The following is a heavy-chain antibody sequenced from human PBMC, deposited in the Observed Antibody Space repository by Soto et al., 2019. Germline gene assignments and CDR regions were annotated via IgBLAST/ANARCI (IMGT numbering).Heavy chain of an antibody. V-gene: IGHV3-30*18. CDR1: GFTFSSYG. CDR3: AKDVSRRTDYYFGIDG. J-gene: IGHJ6*02. D-gene: IGHD2-2*01. Sequence: PGGSLRLSCAASGFTFSSYGMHWVRQAPGKGLGWVAVISFDASDKQYADSVKGRFTISRDNSKNMMYLQMNSLRAEDTAVYYCAKDVSRRTDYYFGIDGWGQGTTVTFSS. CDR2: ISFDASDK.